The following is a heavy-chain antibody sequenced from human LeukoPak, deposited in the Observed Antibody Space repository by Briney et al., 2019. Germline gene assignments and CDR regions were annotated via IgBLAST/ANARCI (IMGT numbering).Heavy chain of an antibody. D-gene: IGHD4-17*01. CDR3: AKDLNDYGDPDAFDI. CDR1: GFTFSNAW. Sequence: GGSLRLSCAASGFTFSNAWMSWVRQAPGKGLEWVAVIWYDGSNKYYADSVKGRFTISRDNSKNTLYLQMNSLRAEDTAVYYCAKDLNDYGDPDAFDIWGQGTMVTVSS. J-gene: IGHJ3*02. CDR2: IWYDGSNK. V-gene: IGHV3-33*06.